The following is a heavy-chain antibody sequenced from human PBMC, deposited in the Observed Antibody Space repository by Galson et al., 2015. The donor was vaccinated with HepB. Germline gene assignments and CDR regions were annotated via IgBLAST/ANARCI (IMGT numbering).Heavy chain of an antibody. Sequence: SLRLSCAASGFTFSRYTLNWVRQAPGKGLEWVSSIDRSSSYIYYADSLKGRFTISRDNAKNSLYLQMNSLRVEDTGVYYCAREPELFEDTVGVPAAFGAFDIWGQGTLVTVSS. CDR1: GFTFSRYT. V-gene: IGHV3-21*01. J-gene: IGHJ3*02. CDR3: AREPELFEDTVGVPAAFGAFDI. CDR2: IDRSSSYI. D-gene: IGHD2-2*01.